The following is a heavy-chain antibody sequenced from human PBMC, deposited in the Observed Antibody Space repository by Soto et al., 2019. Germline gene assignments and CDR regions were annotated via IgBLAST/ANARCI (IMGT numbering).Heavy chain of an antibody. CDR1: SYTFTNYS. Sequence: QVQLVQSGAEVKKPGASVKVSCKASSYTFTNYSINWVRQAPGQGLEWMGWISSYNGNTNYAQKLQGRVTMTTDTSTSTAYMELTSLRSDDTAVYYCARDLYDFWSGYPTACFDYWGQGTLVTVSS. V-gene: IGHV1-18*01. CDR2: ISSYNGNT. D-gene: IGHD3-3*01. J-gene: IGHJ4*02. CDR3: ARDLYDFWSGYPTACFDY.